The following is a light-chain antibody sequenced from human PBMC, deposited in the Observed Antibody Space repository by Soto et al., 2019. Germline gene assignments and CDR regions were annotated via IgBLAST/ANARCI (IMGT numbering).Light chain of an antibody. Sequence: QSVLTQPPSASGTPGRRVTISCSGSSSNIGSNTVNWYQQLPGTAPKLLIYSNNQRPSGVPDRFSGSKSGTSASLAISGLQSEDEADYYCAAWDDSLIYVFGTGTKLTVL. CDR3: AAWDDSLIYV. CDR1: SSNIGSNT. J-gene: IGLJ1*01. CDR2: SNN. V-gene: IGLV1-44*01.